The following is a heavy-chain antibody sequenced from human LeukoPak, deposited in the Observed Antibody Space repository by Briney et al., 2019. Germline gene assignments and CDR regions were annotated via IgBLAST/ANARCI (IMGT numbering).Heavy chain of an antibody. J-gene: IGHJ6*02. CDR1: GGSFSGYY. Sequence: PSETLSLTCAVYGGSFSGYYWSWIRPPPGKGREGMGEINLSGSTNYNPSLKSRVTISVDTSKNQFSLKLSSVTAADTAVYYCARGFDYGDYQYYYYGMDVWGQGTTVTVSS. CDR3: ARGFDYGDYQYYYYGMDV. V-gene: IGHV4-34*01. D-gene: IGHD4-17*01. CDR2: INLSGST.